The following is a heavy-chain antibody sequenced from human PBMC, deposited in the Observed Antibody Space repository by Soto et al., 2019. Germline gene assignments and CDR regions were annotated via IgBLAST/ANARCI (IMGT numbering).Heavy chain of an antibody. CDR3: AKDSPTTPLDY. J-gene: IGHJ4*02. V-gene: IGHV3-30*18. CDR2: ISYDGSNK. D-gene: IGHD5-12*01. Sequence: GGSLRLSCAASGFAFSSYGMHWVRQAPGKGLEWVAVISYDGSNKYYADSVKGRFTISGDNSKNTLYLQMNSLRAEDTAVYYCAKDSPTTPLDYWGQGTLVTVSS. CDR1: GFAFSSYG.